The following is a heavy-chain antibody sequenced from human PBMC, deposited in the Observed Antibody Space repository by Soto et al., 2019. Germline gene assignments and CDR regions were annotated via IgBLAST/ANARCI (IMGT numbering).Heavy chain of an antibody. CDR2: VFYTGFT. CDR1: GGSISGSYYY. Sequence: SETLSLTCAVSGGSISGSYYYWGWLRQSPGKGPEWIGSVFYTGFTSYNPSLESRVSVSVDTSKNQLSLKLTSVTAADTAMYYCARGGTMSWNVLDFWGQGTLVTVSS. J-gene: IGHJ4*02. V-gene: IGHV4-39*07. D-gene: IGHD1-1*01. CDR3: ARGGTMSWNVLDF.